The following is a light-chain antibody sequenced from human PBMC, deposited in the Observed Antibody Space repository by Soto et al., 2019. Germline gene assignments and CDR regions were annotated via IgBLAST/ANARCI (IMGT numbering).Light chain of an antibody. CDR2: EVT. V-gene: IGLV2-14*01. Sequence: QSVLTQPSSVSGSPGQSITISCTGTSSDVGAYDHVSWYQQHPGKAPKLLIYEVTHRPSGVSNRFSGSKSGNTASLTISGLQAEDEADYYCSSYTTSIIYVFGTGTKVTVL. CDR3: SSYTTSIIYV. CDR1: SSDVGAYDH. J-gene: IGLJ1*01.